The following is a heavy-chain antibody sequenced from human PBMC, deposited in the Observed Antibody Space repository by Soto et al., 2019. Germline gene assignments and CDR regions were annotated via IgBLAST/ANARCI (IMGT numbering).Heavy chain of an antibody. V-gene: IGHV3-7*05. Sequence: GGSLRLSCAASGFTFSSHWMSWVRQAPGKGLEWVANIKQDGSEKYYVDSVKGRFTISRDNAKNSLYLQMNSLRAEDTAVYYCAKVVIAAAVYYFDYWGQGTLVTVSS. CDR3: AKVVIAAAVYYFDY. J-gene: IGHJ4*02. CDR1: GFTFSSHW. D-gene: IGHD6-13*01. CDR2: IKQDGSEK.